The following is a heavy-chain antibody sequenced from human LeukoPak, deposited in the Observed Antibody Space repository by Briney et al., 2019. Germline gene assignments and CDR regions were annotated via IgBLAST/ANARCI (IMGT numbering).Heavy chain of an antibody. J-gene: IGHJ4*02. Sequence: AGGSLRLSCAASGFTFSSYAMSWVRQAPGKGLEWVSAISGSGGSTYYADSVKGRFTISRDNSKNTLYLQMNSLRAEDTAVYYCAKAPGGLIAAAGTGVYWGQGTLVTVSS. CDR1: GFTFSSYA. V-gene: IGHV3-23*01. CDR3: AKAPGGLIAAAGTGVY. D-gene: IGHD6-13*01. CDR2: ISGSGGST.